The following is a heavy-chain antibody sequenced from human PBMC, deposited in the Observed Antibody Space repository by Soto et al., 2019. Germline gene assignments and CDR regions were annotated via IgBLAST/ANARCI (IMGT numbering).Heavy chain of an antibody. Sequence: QVQLVQSGVEVKKPGASMKISCRTSGYTFTNYAINWVRQAPGQGLEWVAWISTQSGTTKYGQRLQDRVTVTTDTSTSTAYMELRNLRSDDTALYYCARGGYKDSWGQGTLVTVSS. D-gene: IGHD5-12*01. CDR1: GYTFTNYA. CDR3: ARGGYKDS. V-gene: IGHV1-18*01. J-gene: IGHJ4*02. CDR2: ISTQSGTT.